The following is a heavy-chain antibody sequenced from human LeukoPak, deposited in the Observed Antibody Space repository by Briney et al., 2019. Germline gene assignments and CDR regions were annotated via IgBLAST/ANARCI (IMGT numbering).Heavy chain of an antibody. V-gene: IGHV4-31*03. Sequence: PSETLSLTCTVSGGSISSGGYYWSWIRQHPGKGLEWIGYIYYSGSTYYNPSLKSRVTISVDTSKDQFSLKLSSVTAADTAVYYCARGSAVATIGSEAFDIWGQGTMVTVSS. D-gene: IGHD5-12*01. J-gene: IGHJ3*02. CDR1: GGSISSGGYY. CDR3: ARGSAVATIGSEAFDI. CDR2: IYYSGST.